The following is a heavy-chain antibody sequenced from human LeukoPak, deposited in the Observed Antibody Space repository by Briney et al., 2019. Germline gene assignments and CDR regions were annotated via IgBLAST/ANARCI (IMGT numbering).Heavy chain of an antibody. CDR1: GGSFSGYY. J-gene: IGHJ4*02. CDR2: INHSGGT. D-gene: IGHD5-18*01. CDR3: ARRGWIQLWTRPYYFDY. V-gene: IGHV4-34*01. Sequence: SETLSLTCAVYGGSFSGYYWSWIRQPPGKGLEWIGEINHSGGTNYNPSLKSRVTISVDTSKNQFSLKLSSVTAADTAVYYCARRGWIQLWTRPYYFDYWGQGTLVTVSS.